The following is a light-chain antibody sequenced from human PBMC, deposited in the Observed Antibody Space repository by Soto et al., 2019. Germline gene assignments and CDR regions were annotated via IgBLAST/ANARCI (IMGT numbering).Light chain of an antibody. J-gene: IGLJ1*01. Sequence: QSVLTQPPSVSAAPGQRVTISCSGSASNIGNNSVSWYQPLPGAAPKLLIYDDNNRPSGIPDRFSGSKSGTSATLGITGLQTGDEADYYCGTWDTSLPACVFGPGTKLTVL. V-gene: IGLV1-51*01. CDR1: ASNIGNNS. CDR2: DDN. CDR3: GTWDTSLPACV.